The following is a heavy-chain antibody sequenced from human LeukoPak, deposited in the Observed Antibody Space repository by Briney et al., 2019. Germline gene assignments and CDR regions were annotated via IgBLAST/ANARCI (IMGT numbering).Heavy chain of an antibody. CDR3: ARGVPHDFWSGYFGFDP. V-gene: IGHV1-2*04. D-gene: IGHD3-3*01. J-gene: IGHJ5*02. CDR2: INPNSGGT. CDR1: GYTFTGYY. Sequence: ASVKVSRKASGYTFTGYYMHWVRQAPGQGLEWMGWINPNSGGTNYAQKFQGWVTMTRDTSISTAYMELSRLRSDDTAVYYCARGVPHDFWSGYFGFDPWGQGTLVTVSS.